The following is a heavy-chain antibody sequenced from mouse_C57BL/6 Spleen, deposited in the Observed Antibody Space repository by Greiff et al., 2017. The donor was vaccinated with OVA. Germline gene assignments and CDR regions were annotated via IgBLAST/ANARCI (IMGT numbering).Heavy chain of an antibody. Sequence: QVQLKESGAELVKPGASVKLSCKASGYTFTSYWMHWVKQRPGRGLEWIGRIDPNSGGTKYNEKFKSKATLTVDKPSSPAYMQLSSLTSEDSAVYYCARDGYYSAWFAYWGQGTLVTVSA. CDR3: ARDGYYSAWFAY. J-gene: IGHJ3*01. V-gene: IGHV1-72*01. D-gene: IGHD2-3*01. CDR1: GYTFTSYW. CDR2: IDPNSGGT.